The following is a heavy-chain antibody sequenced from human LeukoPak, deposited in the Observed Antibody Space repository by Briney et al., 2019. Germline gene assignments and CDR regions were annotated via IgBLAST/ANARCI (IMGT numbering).Heavy chain of an antibody. CDR1: GFPFNSFW. D-gene: IGHD6-19*01. Sequence: PGGSLRLSCAASGFPFNSFWMHWVRQAPGKGLEWVSSISSSSSYIYYADSVKGRFTISRDNAKNSLYLQMNSLRAEDTAVYYCARDLAVAGNYWGQGTLVTVSS. V-gene: IGHV3-21*01. CDR2: ISSSSSYI. J-gene: IGHJ4*02. CDR3: ARDLAVAGNY.